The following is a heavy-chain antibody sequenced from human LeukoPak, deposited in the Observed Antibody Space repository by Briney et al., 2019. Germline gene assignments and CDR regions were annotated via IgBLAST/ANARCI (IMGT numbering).Heavy chain of an antibody. CDR2: ISSSSSYI. CDR1: GYTFRDYS. D-gene: IGHD5-18*01. V-gene: IGHV3-21*01. Sequence: GGSLRLSCAASGYTFRDYSVNWVRQAPGKGLEWVSSISSSSSYIYYADSVKGRFTISRDNAKNSLYLQMNSLRAEGTAVYYCARDVDTAMATVHWGQGALVTVSS. CDR3: ARDVDTAMATVH. J-gene: IGHJ4*02.